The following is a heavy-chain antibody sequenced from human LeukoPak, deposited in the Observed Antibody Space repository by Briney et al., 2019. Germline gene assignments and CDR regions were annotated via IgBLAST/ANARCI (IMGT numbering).Heavy chain of an antibody. CDR1: TFTFTPGW. V-gene: IGHV3-7*01. D-gene: IGHD5-18*01. CDR2: IKRDGGEK. Sequence: GGSLRLSCEASTFTFTPGWMSWVRQAPGKGLECVAMIKRDGGEKHYVDSVKGRFTISRDNAKKSLYLQMDSLRDEDTAVYYCASLDTAHPSGVYWGQGTLVTVSS. CDR3: ASLDTAHPSGVY. J-gene: IGHJ4*02.